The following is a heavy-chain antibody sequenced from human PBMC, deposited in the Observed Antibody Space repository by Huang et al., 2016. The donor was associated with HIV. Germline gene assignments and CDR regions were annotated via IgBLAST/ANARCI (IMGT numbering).Heavy chain of an antibody. Sequence: QVQLVQSGAEVKKPGASVTISCKASGFSILIYYIHGVRQAPGQGLEWRGRVNPSGGGADYAQKFKGRVTMTRDTSTRTLYMELSSLRSEDTAVYYCAREGITPSGTEVSGFDFWGQGTPVSVSS. CDR2: VNPSGGGA. CDR1: GFSILIYY. CDR3: AREGITPSGTEVSGFDF. V-gene: IGHV1-46*03. D-gene: IGHD6-13*01. J-gene: IGHJ5*01.